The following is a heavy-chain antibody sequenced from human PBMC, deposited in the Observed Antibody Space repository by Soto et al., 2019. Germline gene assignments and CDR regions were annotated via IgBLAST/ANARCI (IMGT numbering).Heavy chain of an antibody. D-gene: IGHD3-3*01. CDR2: IYYSGST. V-gene: IGHV4-30-4*01. CDR3: AREEDFWSGYYLGWFDP. Sequence: QVQLQESGPGLVKPSQTLSLTCTVSGGSISSGDYYWSWIRQPPGKGLEWIGYIYYSGSTYYNPSLKSRVTISVDTSKNQFSLKLSSVTAADTAVYYCAREEDFWSGYYLGWFDPWGQGTLVTVSS. J-gene: IGHJ5*02. CDR1: GGSISSGDYY.